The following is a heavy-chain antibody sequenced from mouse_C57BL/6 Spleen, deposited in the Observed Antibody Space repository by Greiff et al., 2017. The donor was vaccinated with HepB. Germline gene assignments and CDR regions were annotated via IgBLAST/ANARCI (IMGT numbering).Heavy chain of an antibody. J-gene: IGHJ1*03. CDR1: GFTFSDYY. CDR2: ISNGGGST. D-gene: IGHD1-1*01. CDR3: TVVATGWYFDV. Sequence: EVQVVESGGGLVQPGGSLKLSCAASGFTFSDYYMYWVRQTPEKRLEWVAYISNGGGSTYYPDTVKGRFTISRDNAKNTLYLQMSRLKSEDTAMYYCTVVATGWYFDVWGTGTTVTVSS. V-gene: IGHV5-12*01.